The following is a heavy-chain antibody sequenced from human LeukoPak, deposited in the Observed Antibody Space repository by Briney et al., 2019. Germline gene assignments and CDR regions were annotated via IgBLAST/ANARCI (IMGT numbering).Heavy chain of an antibody. CDR3: ASPRVGATAFDI. D-gene: IGHD1-26*01. CDR1: GYSFTTYW. CDR2: INPGDSDT. J-gene: IGHJ3*02. Sequence: GESLKISCKGSGYSFTTYWIGWVRQMPGKGLEYMGIINPGDSDTRYSPSFQGQVTISVDKCISTAYLQWSSLKASDTAMYYCASPRVGATAFDIWGQGTLVTVSS. V-gene: IGHV5-51*01.